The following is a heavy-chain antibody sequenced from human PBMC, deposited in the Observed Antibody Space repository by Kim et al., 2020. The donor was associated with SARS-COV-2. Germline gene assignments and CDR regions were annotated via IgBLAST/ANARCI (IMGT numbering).Heavy chain of an antibody. Sequence: SVKVSCKASGGTFSSYAISWVRQAPGQGLEWMGRIIPILGIANYAQKFQGRVTITADKSTSTAYMELSSLRSEDTAVYYCARGIAYSSSWYLDPPWFDPWGQGTLVTVSS. CDR2: IIPILGIA. CDR3: ARGIAYSSSWYLDPPWFDP. V-gene: IGHV1-69*04. CDR1: GGTFSSYA. J-gene: IGHJ5*02. D-gene: IGHD6-13*01.